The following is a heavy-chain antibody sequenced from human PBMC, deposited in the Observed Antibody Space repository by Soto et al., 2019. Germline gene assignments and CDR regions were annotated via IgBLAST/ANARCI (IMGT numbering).Heavy chain of an antibody. Sequence: SETLSLTCTVSGGSISGYYWSWIRQPPGKGLEWIGFIYDSGRTNYNPSLKSRVTISEDTSKNQFSLRLSSVTAADTAVYYCARDGHTSSSLAFDFWGQGTMVTVSS. CDR3: ARDGHTSSSLAFDF. CDR2: IYDSGRT. D-gene: IGHD6-6*01. CDR1: GGSISGYY. V-gene: IGHV4-59*01. J-gene: IGHJ3*01.